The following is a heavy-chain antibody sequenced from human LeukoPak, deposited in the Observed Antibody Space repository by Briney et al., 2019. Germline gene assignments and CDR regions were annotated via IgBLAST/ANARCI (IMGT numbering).Heavy chain of an antibody. CDR3: ARRDYYYYGMDV. CDR1: GGSISSSSYY. Sequence: SETLSLTCTVSGGSISSSSYYWGWIRQPPGKGLEWIGSIYYSGSTYYNPSLKSRVTISVDTSKNQFSLKLSSVTAADTAAYYCARRDYYYYGMDVWGQGTTVTVSS. J-gene: IGHJ6*02. CDR2: IYYSGST. V-gene: IGHV4-39*01.